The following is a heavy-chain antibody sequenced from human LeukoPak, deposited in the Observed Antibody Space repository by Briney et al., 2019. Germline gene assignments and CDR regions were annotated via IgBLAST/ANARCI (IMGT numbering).Heavy chain of an antibody. J-gene: IGHJ4*02. CDR3: ARGPQWLVRSPYYFDY. CDR2: INHSGST. D-gene: IGHD6-19*01. CDR1: GGSFSGYY. V-gene: IGHV4-34*01. Sequence: KPSETLSLTCAVYGGSFSGYYWSWIRQPPGKGLEWIGEINHSGSTNYNPSLKSRVTISVDTSKNQFSLKLSSVTAADTAVYYCARGPQWLVRSPYYFDYWGQGTLVTVSS.